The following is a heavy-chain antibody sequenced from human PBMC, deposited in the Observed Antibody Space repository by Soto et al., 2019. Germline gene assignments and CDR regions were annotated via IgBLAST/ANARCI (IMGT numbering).Heavy chain of an antibody. D-gene: IGHD3-10*01. CDR1: GFTFRDTW. CDR3: TTGAYYFGSGSQLG. CDR2: ISPKTGGATT. V-gene: IGHV3-15*01. Sequence: VLLVESGGGLVQPGGSLRLSCAASGFTFRDTWMAWVRQGPGKGLEWVGRISPKTGGATTDYAATVKDRFTISRDDPENTVYLQMHSLIIEDPAIYYCTTGAYYFGSGSQLGWGQGTLVTVSS. J-gene: IGHJ4*02.